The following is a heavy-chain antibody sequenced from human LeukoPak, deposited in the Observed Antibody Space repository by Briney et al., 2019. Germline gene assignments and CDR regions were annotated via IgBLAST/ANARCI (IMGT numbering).Heavy chain of an antibody. D-gene: IGHD2-2*01. V-gene: IGHV3-15*01. CDR2: IKSKTGGGTT. J-gene: IGHJ6*03. Sequence: GGSLRLSCAASGFTFSNAWMSWVRQAPGKGLEWVGRIKSKTGGGTTDYAAPVKGRFTISRDDSKNTLYLQMNSLKTEDTAVYYCTTDRKGIVVVPAAKSKHYYYMDVWGKGTTVTVSS. CDR3: TTDRKGIVVVPAAKSKHYYYMDV. CDR1: GFTFSNAW.